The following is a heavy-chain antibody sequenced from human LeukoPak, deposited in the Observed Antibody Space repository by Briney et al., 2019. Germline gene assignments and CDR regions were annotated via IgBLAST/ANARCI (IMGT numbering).Heavy chain of an antibody. CDR1: GCIFSNYG. CDR2: ISYDGSNK. Sequence: PGGSLRLSCAAAGCIFSNYGINWVRQAPGKGLEWVAVISYDGSNKYYADSVKGRFTISRDNSKNMLYLQMNSLRAEDTAVYYCARERDYDILTGSMGYFDYWGQGTLVTVSS. CDR3: ARERDYDILTGSMGYFDY. V-gene: IGHV3-30*19. J-gene: IGHJ4*02. D-gene: IGHD3-9*01.